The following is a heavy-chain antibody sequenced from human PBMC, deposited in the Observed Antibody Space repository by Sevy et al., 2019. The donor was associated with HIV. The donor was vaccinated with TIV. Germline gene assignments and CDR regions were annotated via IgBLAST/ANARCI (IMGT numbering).Heavy chain of an antibody. V-gene: IGHV3-7*03. D-gene: IGHD2-21*02. J-gene: IGHJ4*02. CDR3: ARDHPSTAPFDY. CDR2: IKQDGSEN. Sequence: GGSLRLSCAASGFTFSNFWMSWVRQAPGKGLEFVANIKQDGSENFYADSVKGRFTISRDNAKNSLFLQMNNLRVEETAVYYCARDHPSTAPFDYWGQGTLVTFSS. CDR1: GFTFSNFW.